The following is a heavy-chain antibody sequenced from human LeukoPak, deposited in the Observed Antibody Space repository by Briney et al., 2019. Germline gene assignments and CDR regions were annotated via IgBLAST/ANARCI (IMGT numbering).Heavy chain of an antibody. CDR1: GYIFTSYN. V-gene: IGHV1-46*01. J-gene: IGHJ4*02. CDR2: INPSGGTT. D-gene: IGHD2-2*01. Sequence: ASVKVSCKASGYIFTSYNIYWVRQAPGQGLEWMGIINPSGGTTNYAQKFKGRVTMTRDTSTSTVYMELSSLRSEDTAVYYCARARDAVGYCSSTSCFDFDYWGQGTLVTVSS. CDR3: ARARDAVGYCSSTSCFDFDY.